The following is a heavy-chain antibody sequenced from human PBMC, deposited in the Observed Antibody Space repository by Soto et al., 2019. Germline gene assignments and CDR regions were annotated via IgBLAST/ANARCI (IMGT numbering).Heavy chain of an antibody. D-gene: IGHD3-9*01. V-gene: IGHV4-30-4*01. CDR2: IYYSGST. Sequence: PSETLSLGCTVSVGSISSGDYYWSWIRQPPGKGVEWIGHIYYSGSTYYNPSLKSRVTISVDTSKNQFSLKLSSVTAADTAVYYCARALRVLRYFDWLPGTYSYGMDVWGKGTKVTVSS. CDR1: VGSISSGDYY. CDR3: ARALRVLRYFDWLPGTYSYGMDV. J-gene: IGHJ6*04.